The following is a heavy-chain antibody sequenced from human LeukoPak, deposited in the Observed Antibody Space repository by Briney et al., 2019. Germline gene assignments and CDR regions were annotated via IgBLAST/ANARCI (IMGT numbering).Heavy chain of an antibody. CDR3: ATSIVVVPAAIGSWLDP. V-gene: IGHV4-31*03. D-gene: IGHD2-2*01. CDR2: IYYSGST. J-gene: IGHJ5*02. Sequence: SQTLSLTCTVSGGSISSGGYSWSWIRQHPGKGLEWIGYIYYSGSTYYNPSLKSRVTISVDTSKNQFSLKLSSVTAADTAVYYCATSIVVVPAAIGSWLDPWGQGTLVTVSS. CDR1: GGSISSGGYS.